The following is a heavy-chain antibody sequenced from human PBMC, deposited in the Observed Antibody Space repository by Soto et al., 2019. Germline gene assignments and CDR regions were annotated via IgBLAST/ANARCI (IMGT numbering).Heavy chain of an antibody. V-gene: IGHV1-69*01. J-gene: IGHJ6*02. CDR3: ACGYYYGSGSYYPPYYYYGMDV. Sequence: QVQLVQSGAEVKKPGSSVKVSCKASGGTFSSYAISWVRQAPGQGLEWMGGIIPIFGTANYAQKFQGRVTITADESTITAYMELSSLRSEDTAVYYCACGYYYGSGSYYPPYYYYGMDVWGQGTTVTVSS. CDR1: GGTFSSYA. CDR2: IIPIFGTA. D-gene: IGHD3-10*01.